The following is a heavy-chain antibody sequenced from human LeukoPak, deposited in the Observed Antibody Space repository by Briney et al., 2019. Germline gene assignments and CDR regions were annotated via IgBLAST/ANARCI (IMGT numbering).Heavy chain of an antibody. CDR2: ISSGSSTI. Sequence: GGSLRLSCAASGFTFSDYSMNWVRRAPGKGLEWVSYISSGSSTIYYADSVKGRFTISRDNDKNSLSLQMNSLRVEDTAVYYCARSSYSSSSWFRNWFDPWGQGTLVTVSS. CDR3: ARSSYSSSSWFRNWFDP. D-gene: IGHD6-6*01. V-gene: IGHV3-48*01. J-gene: IGHJ5*02. CDR1: GFTFSDYS.